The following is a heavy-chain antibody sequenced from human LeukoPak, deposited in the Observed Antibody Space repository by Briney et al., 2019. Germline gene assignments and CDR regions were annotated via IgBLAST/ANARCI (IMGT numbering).Heavy chain of an antibody. Sequence: ASVKVSCKASGGTFSSYAISWVRQAPGQGLEWMGRIISIFGTADYAQKFQGRVTITTDESTNTAYMELSSLRSEDTAVYYCARGNWDSSGWYYDYWGQGTLVTVSP. V-gene: IGHV1-69*05. CDR2: IISIFGTA. CDR3: ARGNWDSSGWYYDY. D-gene: IGHD6-19*01. CDR1: GGTFSSYA. J-gene: IGHJ4*02.